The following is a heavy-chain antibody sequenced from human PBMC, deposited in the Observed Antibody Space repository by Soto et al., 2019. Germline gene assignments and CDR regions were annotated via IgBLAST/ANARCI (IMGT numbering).Heavy chain of an antibody. Sequence: ASVKVSCKASGYTYTSNDMHWVRQAPGQGLEWMGWINAGNGNTKYSQKFQGRVTITRDTSASTAYMELSSLRSEDTAVYYCARGGSLYWYFDLWGRGTLVTVSS. D-gene: IGHD1-26*01. CDR1: GYTYTSND. J-gene: IGHJ2*01. V-gene: IGHV1-3*01. CDR3: ARGGSLYWYFDL. CDR2: INAGNGNT.